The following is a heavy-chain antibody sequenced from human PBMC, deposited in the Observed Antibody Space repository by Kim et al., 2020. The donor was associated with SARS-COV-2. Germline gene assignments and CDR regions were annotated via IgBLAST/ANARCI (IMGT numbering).Heavy chain of an antibody. J-gene: IGHJ6*02. CDR2: ISYDGSNK. CDR3: ARERCSSTSCYYYYYYGMDV. Sequence: SLRLSCAASGFTFSSYAMHWVRQAPGKGLEWVAVISYDGSNKYYADSVKGRFTISRDNSKNTLYLQMNSLRAEDTAVYYCARERCSSTSCYYYYYYGMDVWGQGTTVTVSS. D-gene: IGHD2-2*01. CDR1: GFTFSSYA. V-gene: IGHV3-30*04.